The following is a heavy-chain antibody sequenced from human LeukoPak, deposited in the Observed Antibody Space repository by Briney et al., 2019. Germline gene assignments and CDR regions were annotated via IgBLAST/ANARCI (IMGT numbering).Heavy chain of an antibody. Sequence: GGSLRLSCAASGFTFSNYNMNWVRQAPGKGLEWVSSISTSSSYIYYAGSVKGRFTISRDNAKNTLYVQMNILRAEDTAVYYCAKDGGYNSGYFDYWGQGTLVTVSS. D-gene: IGHD5-24*01. CDR2: ISTSSSYI. V-gene: IGHV3-21*01. CDR3: AKDGGYNSGYFDY. J-gene: IGHJ4*02. CDR1: GFTFSNYN.